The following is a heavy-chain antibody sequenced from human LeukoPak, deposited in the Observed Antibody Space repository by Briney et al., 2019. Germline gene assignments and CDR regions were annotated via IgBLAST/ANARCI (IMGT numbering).Heavy chain of an antibody. J-gene: IGHJ4*02. Sequence: ASVKVSCKASGYVFISNDINWVRQAAGQGLEWMGWMNPNSGDTGYTQKFQGRVAMTRSTSITTAYMELSSLRSEDTAVYYCARGPFGSGSFLDYWGQGTLVTVSS. V-gene: IGHV1-8*01. CDR1: GYVFISND. CDR3: ARGPFGSGSFLDY. CDR2: MNPNSGDT. D-gene: IGHD3-10*01.